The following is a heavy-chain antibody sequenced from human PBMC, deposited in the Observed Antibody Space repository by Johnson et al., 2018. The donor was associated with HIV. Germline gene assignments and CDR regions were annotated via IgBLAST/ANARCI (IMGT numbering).Heavy chain of an antibody. CDR3: TTDQVGRNYGGKYHI. Sequence: VQLVESGGGLVKPGGSLRLSCAASGFTFINAWMSWVRQAPGKGLAWVGRIYSKTDGGTTEYAAPVKGRFTISRDDSKNTLYLQMNSLKSEDTAVYYCTTDQVGRNYGGKYHIWGQGTMVTVSS. D-gene: IGHD1-7*01. CDR1: GFTFINAW. CDR2: IYSKTDGGTT. J-gene: IGHJ3*02. V-gene: IGHV3-15*01.